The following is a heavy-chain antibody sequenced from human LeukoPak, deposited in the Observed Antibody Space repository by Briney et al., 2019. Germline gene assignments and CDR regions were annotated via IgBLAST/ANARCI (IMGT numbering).Heavy chain of an antibody. Sequence: EASVKVSCTASGYTFTGYYMHWVRQAPGQGLEWMGWINPNSGGTNYAQKFQGRVTMTRDTSISTAYMELSRLRSDDTAVYYCAALRDSSSWYNPPFDYWGQGTLVTVSS. V-gene: IGHV1-2*02. CDR1: GYTFTGYY. CDR3: AALRDSSSWYNPPFDY. D-gene: IGHD6-13*01. CDR2: INPNSGGT. J-gene: IGHJ4*02.